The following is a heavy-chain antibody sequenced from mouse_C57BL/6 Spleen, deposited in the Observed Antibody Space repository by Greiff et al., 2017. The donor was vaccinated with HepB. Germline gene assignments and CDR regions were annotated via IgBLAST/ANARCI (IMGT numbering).Heavy chain of an antibody. CDR1: GYAFSSSW. D-gene: IGHD1-1*01. V-gene: IGHV1-82*01. CDR2: IYPGDGDT. Sequence: QVQLKQSGPELVKPGASVKISCKASGYAFSSSWMNWVKQRPGKGLEWIGRIYPGDGDTNYNGKFKGKATLTADKSSSTAYMQLSSLTSEDSAVYFCASPEGSSLYYAMDYWGQGTSVTVSS. CDR3: ASPEGSSLYYAMDY. J-gene: IGHJ4*01.